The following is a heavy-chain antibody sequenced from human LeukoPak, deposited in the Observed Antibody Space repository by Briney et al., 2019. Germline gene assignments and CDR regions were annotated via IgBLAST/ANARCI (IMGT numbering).Heavy chain of an antibody. D-gene: IGHD3-22*01. CDR2: IRSKAYGGTT. V-gene: IGHV3-49*04. CDR1: GFTFGDYA. J-gene: IGHJ4*02. CDR3: TRGDYYDSSGSPDY. Sequence: PGRSLRLSCTASGFTFGDYAMSWVRQAPGKGLEWVGFIRSKAYGGTTEYAASVKGRFTISRDDSKSIAYLQMNSLKTEDTAVYYCTRGDYYDSSGSPDYRGQGTLVTVSS.